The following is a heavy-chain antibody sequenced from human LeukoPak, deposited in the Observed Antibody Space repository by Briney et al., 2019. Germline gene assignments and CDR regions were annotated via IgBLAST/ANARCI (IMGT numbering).Heavy chain of an antibody. CDR3: ARASTTTTIFDS. CDR2: LYSGGTT. Sequence: GGSLRLSCAASGFTFSTYWMSWVRQAPGEGLEWVSALYSGGTTYYADSVKGRFTISRDNSKNTVYLQMNSLRAEDTAVYYCARASTTTTIFDSWGQGALVTVSS. J-gene: IGHJ4*02. CDR1: GFTFSTYW. V-gene: IGHV3-53*01. D-gene: IGHD5/OR15-5a*01.